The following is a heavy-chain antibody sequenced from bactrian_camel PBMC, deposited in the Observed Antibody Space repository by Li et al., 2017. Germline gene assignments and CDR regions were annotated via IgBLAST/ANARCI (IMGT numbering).Heavy chain of an antibody. CDR3: AANSVCLPATIATVDSVTEYGY. V-gene: IGHV3S1*01. CDR1: GSTYSSLC. D-gene: IGHD4*01. J-gene: IGHJ4*01. Sequence: HVQLVESGGGSVQTGGSLRLSCQASGSTYSSLCMGWFRQAPGKEREGVAVLDADGRTTLYRDSVKGRFTISKDYAKNTLYLQMDSLKPEDTAMYYCAANSVCLPATIATVDSVTEYGYWGQGTQVTVS. CDR2: LDADGRTT.